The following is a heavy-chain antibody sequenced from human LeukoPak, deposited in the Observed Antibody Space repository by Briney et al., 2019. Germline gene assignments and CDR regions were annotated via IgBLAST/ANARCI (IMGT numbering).Heavy chain of an antibody. Sequence: GASVKVSCKASGYTFTGYYMHWVRQAPGQGLECMGWINPNSGGTNYAQKFQGRVTMTRDTSISTAHMELSRLRSDDTAVYYCARALTKVVRGVIIDYYGMDVWGQGTTVTVSS. CDR2: INPNSGGT. J-gene: IGHJ6*02. D-gene: IGHD3-10*01. CDR3: ARALTKVVRGVIIDYYGMDV. CDR1: GYTFTGYY. V-gene: IGHV1-2*02.